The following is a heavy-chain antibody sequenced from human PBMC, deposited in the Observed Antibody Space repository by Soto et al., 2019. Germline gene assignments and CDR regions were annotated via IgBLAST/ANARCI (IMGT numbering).Heavy chain of an antibody. CDR3: ARDRGDHYYYYGMDV. Sequence: PSETLSFTCTVSGGSISSGGYYWSWIRQHPGKGLEWIGYIYYSGSTYYNPSLKSRVTISVDTSKNQFSLKLSSVTAADTAVYYCARDRGDHYYYYGMDVWGQGTTVTVSS. V-gene: IGHV4-31*03. D-gene: IGHD4-17*01. CDR2: IYYSGST. J-gene: IGHJ6*02. CDR1: GGSISSGGYY.